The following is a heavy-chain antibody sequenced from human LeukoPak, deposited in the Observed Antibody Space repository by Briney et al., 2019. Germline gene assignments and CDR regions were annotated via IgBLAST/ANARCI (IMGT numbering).Heavy chain of an antibody. CDR3: ARVNLGDILWSFDY. D-gene: IGHD3-9*01. CDR1: DVSLSSRVYY. V-gene: IGHV4-39*01. J-gene: IGHJ4*02. CDR2: IYLGGST. Sequence: SETLSLTCTVSDVSLSSRVYYWGWIRPPPGKGLEWIGNIYLGGSTYYTPSLHSPVTISVDAPNNQFSLKLRSVTPADTAVYYCARVNLGDILWSFDYWGGGTLVTVSS.